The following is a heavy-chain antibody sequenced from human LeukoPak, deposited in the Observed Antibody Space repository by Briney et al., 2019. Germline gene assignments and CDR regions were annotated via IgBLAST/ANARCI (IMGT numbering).Heavy chain of an antibody. V-gene: IGHV3-64*02. Sequence: GGSLRLSCAASGFTFSSYAMHWVRQAPGKGLEYVSAISSNGGSTYYADSVKGRFTISRHNSKNTLYLQMGRLRAEAMAVYYCARVQGSGWYDYWGQGTLVTVSS. CDR3: ARVQGSGWYDY. CDR1: GFTFSSYA. CDR2: ISSNGGST. J-gene: IGHJ4*02. D-gene: IGHD6-19*01.